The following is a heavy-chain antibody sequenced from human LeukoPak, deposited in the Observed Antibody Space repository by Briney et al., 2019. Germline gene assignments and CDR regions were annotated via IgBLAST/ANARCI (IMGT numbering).Heavy chain of an antibody. CDR1: GFNFSNYW. CDR2: IKQDGSDK. V-gene: IGHV3-7*02. D-gene: IGHD1-7*01. J-gene: IGHJ4*02. CDR3: ATGGNYLAN. Sequence: GGSLRLSCAASGFNFSNYWMTWVRQAPGKGLEWVANIKQDGSDKYYVDSVKGRFTISRDNAENSLYLQVNNLSAEDTAVDYCATGGNYLANWGQGTLVTVSS.